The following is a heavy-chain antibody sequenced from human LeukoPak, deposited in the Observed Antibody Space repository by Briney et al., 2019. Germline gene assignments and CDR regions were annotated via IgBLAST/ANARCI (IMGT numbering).Heavy chain of an antibody. CDR1: GGSISSSY. V-gene: IGHV4-59*01. Sequence: SETLSLTCTVSGGSISSSYWSWIRQPPGKGLEWIGYIYYSGSTNYNPSLKSRVTISVDTSKNQFSLKLSSVTAADTAVYYCARARSGVVLLWDYWGQGTLVTVSP. CDR2: IYYSGST. J-gene: IGHJ4*02. D-gene: IGHD3-3*01. CDR3: ARARSGVVLLWDY.